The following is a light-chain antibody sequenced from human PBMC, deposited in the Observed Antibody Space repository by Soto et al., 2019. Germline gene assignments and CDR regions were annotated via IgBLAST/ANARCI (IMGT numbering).Light chain of an antibody. J-gene: IGKJ1*01. V-gene: IGKV3-20*01. CDR2: GAS. CDR1: QSVSSSY. Sequence: EIVLTQSPGTLSLSPGERATLSCRASQSVSSSYLAWYQQKPGQAPRLLIYGASSRATGIPDRFRGSGSGTDFTLPISRLEPEDFAVYYCQQYGSSPTTFGQGTKVEI. CDR3: QQYGSSPTT.